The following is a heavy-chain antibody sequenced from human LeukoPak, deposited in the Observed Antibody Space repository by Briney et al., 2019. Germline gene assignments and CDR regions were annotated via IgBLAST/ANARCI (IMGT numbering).Heavy chain of an antibody. CDR3: ARETAMVTGYFDY. CDR1: GGSISSYY. Sequence: SETLSLTCTVSGGSISSYYWSWIRQPPGKGQEWIGYIYYSGSTNYNPSLKSRVTISVDTSKNQFSLKLSSVTAADTAVYYCARETAMVTGYFDYWGQGTLVTVSS. D-gene: IGHD5-18*01. J-gene: IGHJ4*02. V-gene: IGHV4-59*01. CDR2: IYYSGST.